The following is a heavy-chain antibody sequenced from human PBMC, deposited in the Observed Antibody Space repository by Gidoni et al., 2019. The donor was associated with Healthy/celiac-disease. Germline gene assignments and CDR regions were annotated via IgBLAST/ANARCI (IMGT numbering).Heavy chain of an antibody. J-gene: IGHJ5*02. CDR3: ARAFAVAGNSDWFDP. Sequence: QVQLVQSGAEVKKPGASVKVSCKASGYTFTSYGITWVRQAPGQGLEWMGWISAYNGNTNYAQKLQGRVTMTTDTSTSTAYMELRSLRSDDTAVYYCARAFAVAGNSDWFDPWGQGTLVTVSS. CDR2: ISAYNGNT. CDR1: GYTFTSYG. D-gene: IGHD6-19*01. V-gene: IGHV1-18*01.